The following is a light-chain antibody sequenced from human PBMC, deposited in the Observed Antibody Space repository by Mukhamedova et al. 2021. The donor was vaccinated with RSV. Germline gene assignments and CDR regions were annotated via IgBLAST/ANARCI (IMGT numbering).Light chain of an antibody. Sequence: WYQRRVHGKDPKRLIHGASSMQTGVSSRFSGRGSGTEFTLTISSLQPEDFATYYCVQHNNYPYTFGQGTKLDTFGQGTKLDIK. CDR3: VQHNNYPYTFGQGTKLDT. CDR2: GAS. V-gene: IGKV1-17*01. J-gene: IGKJ2*01.